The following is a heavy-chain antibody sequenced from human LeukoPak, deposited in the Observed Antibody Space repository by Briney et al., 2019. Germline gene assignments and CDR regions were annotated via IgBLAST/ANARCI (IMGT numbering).Heavy chain of an antibody. CDR2: ISYDGSNK. CDR3: ARDKVAGCSGGSCYLIYYYGMDV. D-gene: IGHD2-15*01. Sequence: GGSLRLSCAASGFTFSSYGMHWVRQAPGKGLEWVAVISYDGSNKYYADSVKGRFTISRDNSKNTLYLQMNSLRAEDTAAYYCARDKVAGCSGGSCYLIYYYGMDVWGQGTTVTVSS. CDR1: GFTFSSYG. J-gene: IGHJ6*02. V-gene: IGHV3-30*03.